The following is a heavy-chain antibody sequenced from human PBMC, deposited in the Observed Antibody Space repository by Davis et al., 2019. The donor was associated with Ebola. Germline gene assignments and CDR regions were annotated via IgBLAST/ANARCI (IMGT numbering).Heavy chain of an antibody. CDR3: AGGVLVPAAIGWYWFDP. CDR2: IYDSVST. Sequence: MPGGSLRLSCTVSGGSISSYCWSWIRQPPGKGLEWIGYIYDSVSTNYNPPLKRRVTISVDTSKNQFSLKLSSVTAADTAVYYCAGGVLVPAAIGWYWFDPWGQGTLVTVSS. V-gene: IGHV4-59*01. J-gene: IGHJ5*02. D-gene: IGHD2-2*02. CDR1: GGSISSYC.